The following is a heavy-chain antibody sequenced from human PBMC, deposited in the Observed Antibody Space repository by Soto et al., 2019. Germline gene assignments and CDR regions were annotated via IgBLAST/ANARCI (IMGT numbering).Heavy chain of an antibody. D-gene: IGHD6-13*01. J-gene: IGHJ5*02. CDR3: ARAHGTSWYNWFDP. Sequence: QVQLVQSGAELKKPGSSLKVSCKASGGNFTNYGISWVRQAPGQGLEWMGGLIPLFGTTNYAHKFRGRVTVTADESTNTVYMELSSLRSEDTAIYYCARAHGTSWYNWFDPWGQGTLVTVSS. V-gene: IGHV1-69*01. CDR1: GGNFTNYG. CDR2: LIPLFGTT.